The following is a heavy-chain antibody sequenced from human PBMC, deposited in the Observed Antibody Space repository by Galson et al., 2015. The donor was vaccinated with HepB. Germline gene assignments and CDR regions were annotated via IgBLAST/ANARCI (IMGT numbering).Heavy chain of an antibody. J-gene: IGHJ5*02. V-gene: IGHV3-30*04. CDR1: GFTFSTYT. CDR2: GSYDGNNE. D-gene: IGHD2-2*01. CDR3: ARWALYCTSPSCYYKWFDP. Sequence: SLRLSCAASGFTFSTYTVHWVRQAPGKGLEWVALGSYDGNNEYYIDSVKGRFSISRDNSKNTVFLQMNSLSAEDTAVYYCARWALYCTSPSCYYKWFDPWGQGTLVTVSS.